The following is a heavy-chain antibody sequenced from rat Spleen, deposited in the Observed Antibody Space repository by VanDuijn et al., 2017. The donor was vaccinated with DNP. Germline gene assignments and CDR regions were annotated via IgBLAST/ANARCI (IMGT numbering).Heavy chain of an antibody. J-gene: IGHJ2*01. CDR1: GYSITTNY. V-gene: IGHV3-1*01. Sequence: EVLLQESGPGLVKPSQSLSLTCSVTGYSITTNYWGWIRKFPGNKMEWMGYISYSGSTSYNPSLKSRISITRDTSKNQFFLQLNSVTTEDTATYYCARSPVTSVAPFDYWGQGVMVTVSS. CDR2: ISYSGST. CDR3: ARSPVTSVAPFDY. D-gene: IGHD1-8*01.